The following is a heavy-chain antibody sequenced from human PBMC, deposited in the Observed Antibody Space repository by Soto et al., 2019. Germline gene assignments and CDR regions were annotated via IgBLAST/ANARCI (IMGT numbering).Heavy chain of an antibody. V-gene: IGHV1-69*13. J-gene: IGHJ6*02. CDR1: GGTFSSYA. CDR3: ARTGTAMNYYYYYGMDV. Sequence: SVKVSCKASGGTFSSYAISWVRQAPGQGLEWMGGIIPIFGTANYAQKFQGRVTITADESTSTAYMELSSLRSEDTAVYYCARTGTAMNYYYYYGMDVWGQGTTVTVSS. CDR2: IIPIFGTA. D-gene: IGHD5-18*01.